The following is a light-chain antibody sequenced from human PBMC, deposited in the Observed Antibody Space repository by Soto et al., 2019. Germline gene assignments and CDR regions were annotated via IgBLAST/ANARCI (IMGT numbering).Light chain of an antibody. Sequence: EIVMTHSPATLSVSPCERATLSCSTSQTVNYKLAWYQQKPGQAPRLLIYGASTRAAGIPARFSGSGSGTEFTLTISSLQSEDFAVYYCQQYNNWPPITFGQGRRLENK. J-gene: IGKJ5*01. CDR3: QQYNNWPPIT. CDR1: QTVNYK. V-gene: IGKV3-15*01. CDR2: GAS.